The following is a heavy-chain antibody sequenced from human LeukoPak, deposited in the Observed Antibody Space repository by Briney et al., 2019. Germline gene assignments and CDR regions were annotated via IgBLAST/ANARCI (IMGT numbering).Heavy chain of an antibody. CDR2: ISGSGENT. D-gene: IGHD3-10*01. CDR1: GFTFSSYA. CDR3: ARSSGSGSNAFDI. V-gene: IGHV3-23*01. Sequence: GGSLRLSCEASGFTFSSYAMSWVRQAPGKGLEWVSAISGSGENTYYADSVKGRFTISRDNAKNSLYLQMNSLRAEDTAVYYCARSSGSGSNAFDIWGQGTMVTVSS. J-gene: IGHJ3*02.